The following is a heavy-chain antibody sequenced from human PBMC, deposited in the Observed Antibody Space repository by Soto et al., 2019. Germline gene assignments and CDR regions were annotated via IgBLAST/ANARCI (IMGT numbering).Heavy chain of an antibody. CDR2: INSDGSST. D-gene: IGHD3-3*01. V-gene: IGHV3-74*01. CDR1: GFTFSSYW. J-gene: IGHJ6*03. Sequence: GGSLRLSCAASGFTFSSYWMHWVRQAPGKGLVWVSRINSDGSSTSYADSVKGRFTISRDNAKNTLYLQMNSLRAEDTAVYYCARDFAYYDFWSGYYGSYYMDVWGKGTTVTVSS. CDR3: ARDFAYYDFWSGYYGSYYMDV.